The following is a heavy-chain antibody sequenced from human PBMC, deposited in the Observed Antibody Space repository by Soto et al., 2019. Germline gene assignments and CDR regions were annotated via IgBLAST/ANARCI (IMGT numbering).Heavy chain of an antibody. CDR3: ARERRAILTGYYNYYYGMDV. J-gene: IGHJ6*02. CDR1: GGTFSSYA. Sequence: SVKVSCKASGGTFSSYAISWVRQAPGQGLEWMGGIIPIFGTANYAQKFRGRVTITADKSTSTAYMELSSLRSEDTAVYYCARERRAILTGYYNYYYGMDVWGQGTTVTVSS. V-gene: IGHV1-69*06. D-gene: IGHD3-9*01. CDR2: IIPIFGTA.